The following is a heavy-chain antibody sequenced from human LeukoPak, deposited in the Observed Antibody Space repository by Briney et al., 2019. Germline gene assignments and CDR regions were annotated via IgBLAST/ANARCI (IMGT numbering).Heavy chain of an antibody. CDR3: ANGRPLQSTVTFDY. V-gene: IGHV3-7*01. D-gene: IGHD4-17*01. CDR1: GFTFSSYW. J-gene: IGHJ4*02. CDR2: IKQDGSEK. Sequence: GGSLRLSCAASGFTFSSYWMSWVRQAPGKGLEWVANIKQDGSEKYYVDSVKGRFAISRDNAKNSMYLQMNSLRAEDTAVYYCANGRPLQSTVTFDYWGQGTLVTVSS.